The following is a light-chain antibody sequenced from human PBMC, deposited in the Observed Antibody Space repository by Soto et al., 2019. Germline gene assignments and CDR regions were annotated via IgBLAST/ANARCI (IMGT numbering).Light chain of an antibody. V-gene: IGKV3-20*01. CDR2: GAS. J-gene: IGKJ1*01. CDR3: QQYGSSPPT. Sequence: EIVLTQSPGTLSLSPGERATLSCSASHSVSSSYLAWYQQKPGQAPRLLIYGASSRATGIPGRFSGSGSETDFPLTISRLEPEDFAVYYCQQYGSSPPTFGQGTQVEIK. CDR1: HSVSSSY.